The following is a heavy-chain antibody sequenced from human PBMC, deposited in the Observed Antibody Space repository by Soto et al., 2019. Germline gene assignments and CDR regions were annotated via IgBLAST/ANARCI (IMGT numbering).Heavy chain of an antibody. CDR1: GFTFSSYG. CDR3: ARDGGNCSGGSCYWYYYYYMDV. V-gene: IGHV3-33*01. Sequence: GESLKISCAASGFTFSSYGMHWVRQAPGKGLEWVAVIWYDGSNKYYADSVKGRFTISRDNSKNTLYLQMNSLRAEDTAVYYCARDGGNCSGGSCYWYYYYYMDVWGKGTTVTVSS. D-gene: IGHD2-15*01. J-gene: IGHJ6*03. CDR2: IWYDGSNK.